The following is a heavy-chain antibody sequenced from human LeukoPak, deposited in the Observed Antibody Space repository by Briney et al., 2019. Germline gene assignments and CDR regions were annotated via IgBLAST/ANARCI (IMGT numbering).Heavy chain of an antibody. CDR2: INPNSGDT. J-gene: IGHJ5*02. CDR1: GYTLIAYN. CDR3: ARGVGSSWFDP. Sequence: ASVKVSCKASGYTLIAYNIHWVRQAPGQGLEWMGWINPNSGDTKSAQKLQGRVTMTRDTSVSTAYMELSRLISDDTAVYYCARGVGSSWFDPWGQGTLVTVSS. V-gene: IGHV1-2*02. D-gene: IGHD2-2*01.